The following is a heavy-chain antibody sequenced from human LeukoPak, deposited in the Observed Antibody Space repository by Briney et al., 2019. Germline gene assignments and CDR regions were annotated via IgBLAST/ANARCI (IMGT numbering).Heavy chain of an antibody. CDR2: ISYDGSNK. D-gene: IGHD6-13*01. CDR1: GYTFSSYG. CDR3: AKDWSSSWPGFDY. J-gene: IGHJ4*02. V-gene: IGHV3-30*18. Sequence: GGSLRLSCAASGYTFSSYGMHWVRQAPGKGLEWVAVISYDGSNKYYADPVKGRFTISRDNSKNTLYLQMNSLRAEDTAVYYCAKDWSSSWPGFDYWGQGTLVTVSS.